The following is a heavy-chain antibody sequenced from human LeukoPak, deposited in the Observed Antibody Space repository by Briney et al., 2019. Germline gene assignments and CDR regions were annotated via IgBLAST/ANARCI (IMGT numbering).Heavy chain of an antibody. CDR3: ARGVYGAYFDF. Sequence: SETLSLTCSVSGASTTSYYWSWLRQPPGKGLEWIAYRQSNGYTEYYPSLMSRVTISLDTSKRQLSLKLTSVTAADTAVYYCARGVYGAYFDFWGQGTLVTVS. J-gene: IGHJ4*02. CDR1: GASTTSYY. CDR2: RQSNGYT. V-gene: IGHV4-59*01. D-gene: IGHD4-17*01.